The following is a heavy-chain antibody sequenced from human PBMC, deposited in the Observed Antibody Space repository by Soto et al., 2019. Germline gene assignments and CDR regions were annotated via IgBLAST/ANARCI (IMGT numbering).Heavy chain of an antibody. D-gene: IGHD2-21*01. J-gene: IGHJ4*02. CDR1: GFTFSSYS. CDR2: ISSSSSAI. CDR3: VRQNWDSYFSYFDS. V-gene: IGHV3-48*01. Sequence: PGGSLRLSCAASGFTFSSYSMNWVRQAPGKGLEWISYISSSSSAIYYADTVRGRFTGSRDNAKNSLYLQMNSLRVEDAAVYYCVRQNWDSYFSYFDSWGQGTLVTAPQ.